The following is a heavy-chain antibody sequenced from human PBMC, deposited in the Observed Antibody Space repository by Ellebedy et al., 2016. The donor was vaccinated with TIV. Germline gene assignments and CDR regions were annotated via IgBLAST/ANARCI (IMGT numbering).Heavy chain of an antibody. CDR1: GFSFSTHA. CDR3: ARPQNSYGFLYCLDH. J-gene: IGHJ4*02. CDR2: LSFSKTDE. V-gene: IGHV3-30*04. Sequence: GGSLRLSCAASGFSFSTHAMHWVRQAPGRGLEWVAVLSFSKTDEYYADSVKGRFTISRDNSKNTLYLDMNDLKIEDTALYYCARPQNSYGFLYCLDHWGQGTLVTVSS. D-gene: IGHD3-10*01.